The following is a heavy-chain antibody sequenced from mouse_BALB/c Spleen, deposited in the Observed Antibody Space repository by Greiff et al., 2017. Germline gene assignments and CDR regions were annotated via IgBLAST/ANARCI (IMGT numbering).Heavy chain of an antibody. D-gene: IGHD1-1*01. CDR3: ARSETTVVADY. Sequence: EVQRVESGPELVKPGASVKVSCKASGYSFTDYNMYWVKQSHGKSLEWIGYVDPYNGGTRYNQKFKGKATLTVDKSSSTAFMHLNSLTSVDSAVCYCARSETTVVADYWGQGTTLTVSA. CDR2: VDPYNGGT. CDR1: GYSFTDYN. J-gene: IGHJ2*01. V-gene: IGHV1S135*01.